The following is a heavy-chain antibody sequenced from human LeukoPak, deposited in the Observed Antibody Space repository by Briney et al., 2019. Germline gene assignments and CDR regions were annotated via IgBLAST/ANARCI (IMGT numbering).Heavy chain of an antibody. CDR1: GFTFSSYG. V-gene: IGHV3-33*01. CDR3: ARPDDSSGYGVLW. CDR2: IWYDGSNK. Sequence: GGSLRLSCAASGFTFSSYGMHWVRQAPGKGLEWVAIIWYDGSNKYYADSVKGRFIISRDNSRTTLYLQMNGLRPDDTAVYYCARPDDSSGYGVLWWGQGTLVTVSA. J-gene: IGHJ4*02. D-gene: IGHD3-22*01.